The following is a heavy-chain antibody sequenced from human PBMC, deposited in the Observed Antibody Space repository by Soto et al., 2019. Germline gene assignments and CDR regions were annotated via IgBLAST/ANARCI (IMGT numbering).Heavy chain of an antibody. CDR3: ARGDEMTAVTIFEY. Sequence: SVKVSCKASGGAFGRYSVSWVRQAPGQGLEWIGGVIPVFNTSNYSLKFQGRVAIFADLSTSTVFMELRSLRSEDTALYYCARGDEMTAVTIFEYWGQGTLVTVSS. V-gene: IGHV1-69*13. D-gene: IGHD4-17*01. J-gene: IGHJ4*02. CDR2: VIPVFNTS. CDR1: GGAFGRYS.